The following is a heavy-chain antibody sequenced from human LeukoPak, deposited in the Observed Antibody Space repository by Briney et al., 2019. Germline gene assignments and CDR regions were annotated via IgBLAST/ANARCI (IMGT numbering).Heavy chain of an antibody. J-gene: IGHJ4*02. V-gene: IGHV3-48*03. CDR1: GFTFSSYE. Sequence: PGGSLRLSCAASGFTFSSYEMNWVRQAPGKGLEWLSYISSGGSTIHYADSVKGRFTISRDNAKNSLYLQMNSLRAEDTAVYYCARWGDSYCFDYWGQGTPVTVSS. CDR3: ARWGDSYCFDY. D-gene: IGHD5-18*01. CDR2: ISSGGSTI.